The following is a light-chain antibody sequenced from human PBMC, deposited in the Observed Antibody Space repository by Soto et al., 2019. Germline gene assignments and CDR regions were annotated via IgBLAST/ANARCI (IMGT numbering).Light chain of an antibody. Sequence: QSVLTQPASVSGSPGQSITISCTGTSSDVGGYDYVSWYQQHPGKAPKLMIYDVTNRPSGVSIRFSGSKSGDTASLTISGLQTEDEADYYCSSYTSTTIFVFGTGTKVTVL. V-gene: IGLV2-14*03. J-gene: IGLJ1*01. CDR1: SSDVGGYDY. CDR2: DVT. CDR3: SSYTSTTIFV.